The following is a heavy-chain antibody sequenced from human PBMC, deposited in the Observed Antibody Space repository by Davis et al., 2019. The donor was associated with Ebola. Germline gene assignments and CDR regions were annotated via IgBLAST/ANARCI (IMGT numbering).Heavy chain of an antibody. CDR2: IIPIFGTA. V-gene: IGHV1-69*13. D-gene: IGHD3-10*01. J-gene: IGHJ4*02. Sequence: AASVKVSCKASGGTFSSYAISWVRQAPGQGLEWMGGIIPIFGTANYAQKFQGRVTITADESTSTAYMELSNLRSDDTAVYYCARGITMVRGVTPFDYWGQGTLVTVSS. CDR1: GGTFSSYA. CDR3: ARGITMVRGVTPFDY.